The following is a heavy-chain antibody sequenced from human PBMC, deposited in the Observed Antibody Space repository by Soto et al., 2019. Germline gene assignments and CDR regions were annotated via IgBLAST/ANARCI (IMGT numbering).Heavy chain of an antibody. Sequence: EAQLVESGGGLVQPGGSLRLSCAASGFTFSKYEMHWVRQAPGKGLEYVSGISNNGAHTDSAKSVKGRFTISRDNSDNTLYLQMGSLRAEDMALYYCARRVYGSRWPNVYMDVWGKGTTVTVSS. CDR3: ARRVYGSRWPNVYMDV. V-gene: IGHV3-64*01. J-gene: IGHJ6*03. CDR2: ISNNGAHT. D-gene: IGHD6-13*01. CDR1: GFTFSKYE.